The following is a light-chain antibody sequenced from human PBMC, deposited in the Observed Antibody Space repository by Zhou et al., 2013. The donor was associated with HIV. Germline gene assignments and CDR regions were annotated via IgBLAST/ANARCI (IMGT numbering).Light chain of an antibody. CDR3: QQYNSPWT. V-gene: IGKV1-5*03. CDR2: KAS. CDR1: QSISSW. Sequence: DIQMTQSPSTLSASVGDRVTITCRASQSISSWLAWYQQKPGKAPKLLIYKASRLEGGVPSRFSGSGSGTEFTLTISSLQPDDFATYYCQQYNSPWTFGQGTKVEIK. J-gene: IGKJ1*01.